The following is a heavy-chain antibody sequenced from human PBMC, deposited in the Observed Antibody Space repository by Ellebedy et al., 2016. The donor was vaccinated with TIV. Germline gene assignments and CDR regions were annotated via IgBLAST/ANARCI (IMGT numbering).Heavy chain of an antibody. CDR1: GFSFRNYW. V-gene: IGHV3-7*01. D-gene: IGHD4-17*01. CDR3: ATDGSYGDYLSPAHASVM. CDR2: INQDATKT. J-gene: IGHJ3*02. Sequence: GESLKISCAASGFSFRNYWMTWVRQAPGKGLEWVANINQDATKTFYVDSVEGHFTISRDHAKNSLFLQMNSLGVEDTAVYYCATDGSYGDYLSPAHASVMWGQGTLVSVSS.